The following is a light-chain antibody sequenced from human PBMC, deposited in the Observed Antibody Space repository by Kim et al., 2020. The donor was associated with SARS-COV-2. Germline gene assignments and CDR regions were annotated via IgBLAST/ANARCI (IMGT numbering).Light chain of an antibody. CDR3: CSYAGSVV. CDR1: SIDVGSYNY. Sequence: SPGQSVTIACTGTSIDVGSYNYVSWYQQHPGKAPKLIIYDVTTRPSGVPDRFSGLKSGNTASLTISGLQAEDEADYYCCSYAGSVVFGGGTQLTVL. V-gene: IGLV2-11*01. CDR2: DVT. J-gene: IGLJ2*01.